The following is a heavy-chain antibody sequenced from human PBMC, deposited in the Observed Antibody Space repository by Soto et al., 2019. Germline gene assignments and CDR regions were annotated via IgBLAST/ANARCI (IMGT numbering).Heavy chain of an antibody. V-gene: IGHV1-18*01. D-gene: IGHD3-9*01. CDR3: ARDQTILRYFDWSQLDAFDI. CDR1: GYTFTSYG. CDR2: ISAYNGNT. Sequence: ASVKVACKASGYTFTSYGISWVRQAPGQGLEWMGWISAYNGNTNYAQKLQGRVTMTTDTSTSTAYMELRSLRSDDTAVYYCARDQTILRYFDWSQLDAFDIWGQGTMVTVSS. J-gene: IGHJ3*02.